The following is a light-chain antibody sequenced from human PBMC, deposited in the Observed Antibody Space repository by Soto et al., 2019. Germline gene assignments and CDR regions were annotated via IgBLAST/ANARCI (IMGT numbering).Light chain of an antibody. CDR2: DVS. V-gene: IGLV2-11*01. J-gene: IGLJ3*02. Sequence: QSVLTQPRSVSGSPGQSVTISCTGTSSDVGDYNYVSRYQQYPGKAPKLVIYDVSKRPSGVPDRFSGSKSGNTASLTISGLQAEDEADYYCCSFAGSYTFWVFGGGAQLTVL. CDR3: CSFAGSYTFWV. CDR1: SSDVGDYNY.